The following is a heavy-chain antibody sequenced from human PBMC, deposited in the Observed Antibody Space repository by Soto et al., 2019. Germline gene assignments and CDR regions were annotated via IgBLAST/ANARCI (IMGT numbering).Heavy chain of an antibody. CDR3: ARDLLVEPTYYYYGMDV. V-gene: IGHV4-61*01. D-gene: IGHD1-26*01. J-gene: IGHJ6*02. CDR2: IYYSGST. Sequence: SETLSLTCTVSGVSVSSGSYYWSWIRQPPGKGLGWIGYIYYSGSTNYNPSLKSRVTISVDTSKNQFSLKLSSVTAADTAVYYCARDLLVEPTYYYYGMDVWGQGTTVTVS. CDR1: GVSVSSGSYY.